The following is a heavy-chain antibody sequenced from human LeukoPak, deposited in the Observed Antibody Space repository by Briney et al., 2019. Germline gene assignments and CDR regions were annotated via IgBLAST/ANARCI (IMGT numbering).Heavy chain of an antibody. CDR3: AKEWLPDYYYYYMDV. CDR1: GFTFSSYG. D-gene: IGHD3-22*01. CDR2: INSDGSST. J-gene: IGHJ6*03. Sequence: GGTLRLSCAASGFTFSSYGMSWVRQAPGKGLVWVSRINSDGSSTSYADSVKGRFTISRDNAKNTLYLQMNSLRAEDTTVYYCAKEWLPDYYYYYMDVWGKGTTVTISS. V-gene: IGHV3-74*01.